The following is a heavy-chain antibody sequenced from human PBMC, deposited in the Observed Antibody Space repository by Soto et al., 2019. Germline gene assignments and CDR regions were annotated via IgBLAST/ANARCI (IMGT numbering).Heavy chain of an antibody. CDR3: AINDGYDFWSGYAYNWFDP. V-gene: IGHV4-39*01. Sequence: QLQLQESGPGLVKPSETLSLTCTVSGGSISSSSYYWGWIRQPPGKGLEWIGSIYYSGSTYYNPSLKSRVTISVDTSKNQFSLKLSSVTAADTAVYYCAINDGYDFWSGYAYNWFDPWGQGTLVTVSS. J-gene: IGHJ5*02. D-gene: IGHD3-3*01. CDR2: IYYSGST. CDR1: GGSISSSSYY.